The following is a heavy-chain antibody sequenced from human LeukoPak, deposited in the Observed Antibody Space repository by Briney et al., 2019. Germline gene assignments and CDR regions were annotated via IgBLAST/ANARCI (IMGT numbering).Heavy chain of an antibody. V-gene: IGHV3-21*01. CDR1: GFTFSSYS. CDR3: ARDGRVIAAAGTLSMDV. Sequence: GGSLRLSCAASGFTFSSYSMNWVRQAPGKGLEWVPSISSSSSYIYYADSVKGRFTISRDNAKSSLYLQMDSLRAEDTAVYYCARDGRVIAAAGTLSMDVWGQGTTVTVSS. CDR2: ISSSSSYI. J-gene: IGHJ6*02. D-gene: IGHD6-13*01.